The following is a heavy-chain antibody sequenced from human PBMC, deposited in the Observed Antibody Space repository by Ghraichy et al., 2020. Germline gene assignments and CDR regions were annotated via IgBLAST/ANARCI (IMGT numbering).Heavy chain of an antibody. D-gene: IGHD1-26*01. V-gene: IGHV3-21*01. Sequence: GGSLRLSCAASGFTFSSYSMNWVRQAPGKGLEWVSSISSSSSYIYYADSVKGRFTISRDNAKNSLYLQMNSLRAEDTAVYYCARGGTEIVGARLHWGQGTLVTVSS. CDR2: ISSSSSYI. CDR1: GFTFSSYS. CDR3: ARGGTEIVGARLH. J-gene: IGHJ4*02.